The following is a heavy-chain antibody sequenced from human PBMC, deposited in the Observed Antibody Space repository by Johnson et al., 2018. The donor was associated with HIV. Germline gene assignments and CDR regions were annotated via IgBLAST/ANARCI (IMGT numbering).Heavy chain of an antibody. J-gene: IGHJ3*02. CDR2: ISYDGSNK. D-gene: IGHD2-21*01. Sequence: QVQLVESGGGVVQPGRSLRLSCAASGFTFSSYGMHWVRQAPGKGLEWVAVISYDGSNKYYADSVKGRFTISRDNSKNSLYLQMNSLRAEDTAVYYCVCLRVSLSAFDIWGQGTMVTVSS. CDR1: GFTFSSYG. V-gene: IGHV3-30*03. CDR3: VCLRVSLSAFDI.